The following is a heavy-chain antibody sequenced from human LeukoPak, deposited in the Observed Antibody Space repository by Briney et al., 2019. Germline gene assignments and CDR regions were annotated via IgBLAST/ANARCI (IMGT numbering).Heavy chain of an antibody. J-gene: IGHJ4*02. V-gene: IGHV1-69*13. CDR3: ASLPTYGDYGGNDY. CDR2: IIPIFGTA. D-gene: IGHD4-17*01. Sequence: GASVKVSCKASGGTFSSYAISWVRQAPGQGLEWMGGIIPIFGTANYAQKFQGRVTITADESTSTAYMELSSLRSEDTAVYYCASLPTYGDYGGNDYWGQGTLVTVSS. CDR1: GGTFSSYA.